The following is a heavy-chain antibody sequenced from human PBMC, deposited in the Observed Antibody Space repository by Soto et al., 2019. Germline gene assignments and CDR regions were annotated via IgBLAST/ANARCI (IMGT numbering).Heavy chain of an antibody. D-gene: IGHD2-2*01. V-gene: IGHV1-18*04. CDR3: ASGLCGSSTSCNNHNYYYGMDV. CDR2: ISAYNGNT. CDR1: GYTFTSYG. Sequence: ASVKVSCKASGYTFTSYGISWVRQAPGQGLEWMGWISAYNGNTNYAQKLQGRVTMTTDTSTSTAYMELRSLRSDDTAVYYCASGLCGSSTSCNNHNYYYGMDVWGQGTTVTVSS. J-gene: IGHJ6*02.